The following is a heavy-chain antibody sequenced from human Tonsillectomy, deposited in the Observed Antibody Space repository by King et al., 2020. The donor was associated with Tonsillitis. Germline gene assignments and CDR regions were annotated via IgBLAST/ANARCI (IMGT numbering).Heavy chain of an antibody. V-gene: IGHV4-39*07. D-gene: IGHD3/OR15-3a*01. CDR3: ARDLDSMARNRNWFAP. CDR1: GGSISSSRYY. J-gene: IGHJ5*02. Sequence: QLQESGPGLVKPSETLSLTCTVSGGSISSSRYYWGWIRQPPGKGLEWIGSIYYTGSTYYSPSLKSRVTISVDTSKNQFFLKLSSVTAADTAVYYCARDLDSMARNRNWFAPWGQGTLVTVSS. CDR2: IYYTGST.